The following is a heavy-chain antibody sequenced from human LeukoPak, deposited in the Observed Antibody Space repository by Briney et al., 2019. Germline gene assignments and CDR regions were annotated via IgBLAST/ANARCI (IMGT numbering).Heavy chain of an antibody. J-gene: IGHJ4*02. CDR3: AKGSDGWDPFDY. CDR2: ISGSGGST. V-gene: IGHV3-23*01. D-gene: IGHD3-10*01. CDR1: GFTFSSYA. Sequence: PGGSLRLSCAASGFTFSSYAMSWVRQAPGKGLEWVSAISGSGGSTYYADSVKGRFTISRDNAKNSLYLQMNSLRAEDTALYYCAKGSDGWDPFDYWGQGTLVTVSS.